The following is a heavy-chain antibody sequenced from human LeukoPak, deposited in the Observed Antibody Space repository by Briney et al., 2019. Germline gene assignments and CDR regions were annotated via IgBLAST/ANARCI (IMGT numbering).Heavy chain of an antibody. J-gene: IGHJ4*02. CDR3: AKDRGYGEHEPFES. D-gene: IGHD4/OR15-4a*01. CDR1: GFTFSSYA. Sequence: GGSLRLSCAASGFTFSSYAMHWVRQAPGKGLEWVAVSAHDEVGKQFADSVKGRFTLSRDNSRDSVHLQMNRLRDEDTAVYYCAKDRGYGEHEPFESWGQGSLVTVPS. CDR2: SAHDEVGK. V-gene: IGHV3-30*04.